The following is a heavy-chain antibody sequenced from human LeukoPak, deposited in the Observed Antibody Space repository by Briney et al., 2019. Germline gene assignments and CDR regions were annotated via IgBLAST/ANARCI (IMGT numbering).Heavy chain of an antibody. CDR3: AREGSSSHDAFDI. V-gene: IGHV3-11*01. Sequence: GGSLRLSCAASGFTFSDYYMSWIRQAPGKGLEWVSYISSSGSTIYYADSVKGRFTISRDNAKNSLYLQMNSLRAEDAAVYYCAREGSSSHDAFDIWGQGTMVTVSS. CDR1: GFTFSDYY. J-gene: IGHJ3*02. CDR2: ISSSGSTI.